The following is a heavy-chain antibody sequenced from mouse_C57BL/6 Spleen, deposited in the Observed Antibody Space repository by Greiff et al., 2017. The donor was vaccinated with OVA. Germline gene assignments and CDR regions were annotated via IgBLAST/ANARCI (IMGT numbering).Heavy chain of an antibody. V-gene: IGHV1-55*01. J-gene: IGHJ4*01. D-gene: IGHD2-2*01. CDR3: AREDYGFLYAMDY. CDR2: IYPGSGST. CDR1: GYTFTSYW. Sequence: VKLQQPGAELVKPGASVKMSCKASGYTFTSYWITWVKQRPGQGLEWIGDIYPGSGSTNYNEKFKSKATLTVDTSSSTAYMQLSSLTSEDSAVYYCAREDYGFLYAMDYWGQGTSVTVSS.